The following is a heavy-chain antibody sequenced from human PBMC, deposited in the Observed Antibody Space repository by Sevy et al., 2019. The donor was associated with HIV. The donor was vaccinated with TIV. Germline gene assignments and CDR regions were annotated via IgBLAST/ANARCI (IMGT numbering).Heavy chain of an antibody. CDR3: TGGAPYPMDV. V-gene: IGHV3-73*01. CDR2: IRSKAYNFAT. J-gene: IGHJ6*02. D-gene: IGHD3-10*01. Sequence: GGSLRLSSAASGFAFSGSTVHWVRQASGKGLEWVGRIRSKAYNFATTYAASLKGRFTISRDDSKNTAYLQLNGLKTEDTAVYYCTGGAPYPMDVWGQGTTVTVSS. CDR1: GFAFSGST.